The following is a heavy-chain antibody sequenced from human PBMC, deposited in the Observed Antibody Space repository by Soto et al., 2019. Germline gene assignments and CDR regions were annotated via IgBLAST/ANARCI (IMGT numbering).Heavy chain of an antibody. Sequence: QITLKESGPTLVKPTQTLTLTCTFSGFSLSTSGVGVGWIRQPPGKALEWLALIYWDDDKRYSPSLKSRLTITKDTSKSRVVLTLTNMDPVHTATYYCAHRRGGRDAFDIWGQGTMVTVSS. D-gene: IGHD3-16*01. J-gene: IGHJ3*02. CDR3: AHRRGGRDAFDI. V-gene: IGHV2-5*02. CDR2: IYWDDDK. CDR1: GFSLSTSGVG.